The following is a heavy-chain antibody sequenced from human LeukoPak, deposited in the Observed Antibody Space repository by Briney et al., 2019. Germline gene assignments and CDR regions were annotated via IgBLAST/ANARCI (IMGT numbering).Heavy chain of an antibody. CDR1: GFTFSSRW. CDR3: SDFDY. Sequence: GGSLRLSCAASGFTFSSRWMHWVRQAPGKGLVWVAQINNDGSSTMYADSVKGRFTISRDNAKNTLYLQMNSLRAEDTAVYHCSDFDYWGQGTLVTVSS. J-gene: IGHJ4*02. V-gene: IGHV3-74*03. CDR2: INNDGSST.